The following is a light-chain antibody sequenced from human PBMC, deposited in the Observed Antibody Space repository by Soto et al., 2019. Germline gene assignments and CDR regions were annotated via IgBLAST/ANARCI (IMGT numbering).Light chain of an antibody. V-gene: IGKV1-17*03. J-gene: IGKJ2*01. CDR3: LQHSRLPYT. Sequence: IQMTQSPSAMSASVGDRVTITCRASQDITIFVAWFQQKPGKAPKRLIYAASSLESGVPSRFSGSGSGTEFTLTISSLQPEDFASYYCLQHSRLPYTFAQRTKLEIK. CDR1: QDITIF. CDR2: AAS.